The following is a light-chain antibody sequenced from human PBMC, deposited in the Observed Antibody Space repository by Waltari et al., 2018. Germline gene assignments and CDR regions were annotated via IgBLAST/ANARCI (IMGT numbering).Light chain of an antibody. CDR3: QVWDANTDPGV. CDR2: YDS. CDR1: NIESKS. Sequence: SYVLTQPPSVSVAPGETARLTCGGNNIESKSVHWYRQRPGQAPVLVISYDSDRPSGIPDRLSVANSGSTATLAISRVEAGDEADYYCQVWDANTDPGVFGTGTGVTVL. J-gene: IGLJ1*01. V-gene: IGLV3-21*01.